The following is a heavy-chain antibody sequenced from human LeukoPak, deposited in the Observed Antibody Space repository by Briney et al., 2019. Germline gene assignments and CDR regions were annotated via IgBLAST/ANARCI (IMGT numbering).Heavy chain of an antibody. Sequence: GGSLRLSCSASGFTFTSYWMSWVRQAPGKGLEWVANINQDESHKYYVDAVKGRFTISRDNAKSSLYLQMNSLRAEDTAVYYCAKDHGYRSSAYLGYFNYCGQGTLVTGSS. V-gene: IGHV3-7*01. CDR1: GFTFTSYW. J-gene: IGHJ4*02. D-gene: IGHD6-13*01. CDR3: AKDHGYRSSAYLGYFNY. CDR2: INQDESHK.